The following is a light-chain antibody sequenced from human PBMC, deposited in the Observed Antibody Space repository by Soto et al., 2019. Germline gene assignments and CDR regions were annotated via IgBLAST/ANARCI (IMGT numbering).Light chain of an antibody. CDR1: SSDVGSYNL. CDR2: EGS. Sequence: QSVLTQPASVSGSPGQSITISCTGTSSDVGSYNLVSWYQQHPGKAPKLMIYEGSKRPSGVSNRFSGSKSGNTAPLTISGLQAEDEADYYCCSYAGSSTWVFGGGTKVTVL. V-gene: IGLV2-23*01. CDR3: CSYAGSSTWV. J-gene: IGLJ3*02.